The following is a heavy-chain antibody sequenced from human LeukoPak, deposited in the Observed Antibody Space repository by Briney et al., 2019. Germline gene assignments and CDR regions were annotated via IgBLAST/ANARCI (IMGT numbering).Heavy chain of an antibody. CDR2: VGTAGDT. Sequence: GGSLRLSCAASGFTFSSYDMHWVRQATGKGLEWVSAVGTAGDTYYPGSVKGRFTISRENAKNSLYLQMNSLRAGDTAVYYCARAPGIAVAGSYWYFDLWGRGTLVTVSS. J-gene: IGHJ2*01. CDR1: GFTFSSYD. D-gene: IGHD6-19*01. CDR3: ARAPGIAVAGSYWYFDL. V-gene: IGHV3-13*04.